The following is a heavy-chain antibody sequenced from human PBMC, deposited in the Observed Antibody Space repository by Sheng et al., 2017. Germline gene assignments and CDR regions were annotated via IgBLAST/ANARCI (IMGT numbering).Heavy chain of an antibody. D-gene: IGHD2-15*01. J-gene: IGHJ4*02. Sequence: EVHLVESGGGLVQPGESLTLSCTASGFTFGAFAMTWVRQAPGKGLEWVSSITNSGASTYYADSVRGRFSISRDNSKSTMSLQMNGLGAEDTAVYYCVKHGYCHGDICRYLDYWGQGILVTPSS. CDR3: VKHGYCHGDICRYLDY. CDR2: ITNSGAST. CDR1: GFTFGAFA. V-gene: IGHV3-23*04.